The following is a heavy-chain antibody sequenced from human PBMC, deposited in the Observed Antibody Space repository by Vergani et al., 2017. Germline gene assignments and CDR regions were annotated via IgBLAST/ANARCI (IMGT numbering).Heavy chain of an antibody. V-gene: IGHV4-59*08. CDR3: ARQTLGYCSGGSCYPAGSAFDI. CDR1: GGSISSYY. Sequence: QVQLQESGPGLVKPSETLSLTCTVSGGSISSYYWSWIRQPPGKGLEWIGYIYYSGSTNYNPSLKSRVTISVDTSKNQFSLKLSSVTAADTAVYYCARQTLGYCSGGSCYPAGSAFDIWGQGTMVTVSS. CDR2: IYYSGST. J-gene: IGHJ3*02. D-gene: IGHD2-15*01.